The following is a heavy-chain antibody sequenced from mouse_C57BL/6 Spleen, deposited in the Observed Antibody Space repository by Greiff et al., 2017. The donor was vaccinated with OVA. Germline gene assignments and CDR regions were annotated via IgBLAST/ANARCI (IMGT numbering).Heavy chain of an antibody. CDR2: IHPNSGST. V-gene: IGHV1-64*01. D-gene: IGHD1-1*01. CDR3: GRWATVVATCFDY. CDR1: GYTFTSYW. J-gene: IGHJ2*01. Sequence: VQLQQPGAELVKPGASVKLSCKASGYTFTSYWMHWVKQRPGQGLEWIGMIHPNSGSTNYNEKFKSKATLTVDKSSSTAYMQLSSLTSEDSAVYYCGRWATVVATCFDYWGQGTTLTVSA.